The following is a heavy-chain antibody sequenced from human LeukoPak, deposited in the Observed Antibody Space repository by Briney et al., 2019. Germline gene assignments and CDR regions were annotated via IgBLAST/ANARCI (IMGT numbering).Heavy chain of an antibody. Sequence: GASVKVSCKASGYTFTGYYMHWVRQAPGQGLEWMGWINPNSGGTNYAQKFQGRVTITRDMSTSTAYMELSSLRSEDTAVYYCAADYCSGGSCFSDYWGQGTLVTVSS. CDR1: GYTFTGYY. J-gene: IGHJ4*02. D-gene: IGHD2-15*01. CDR3: AADYCSGGSCFSDY. V-gene: IGHV1-2*02. CDR2: INPNSGGT.